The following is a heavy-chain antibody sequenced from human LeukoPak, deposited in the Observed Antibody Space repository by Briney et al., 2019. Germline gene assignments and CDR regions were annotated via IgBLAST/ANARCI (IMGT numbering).Heavy chain of an antibody. CDR3: VKDLRDGYNSDYVFHI. V-gene: IGHV3-9*01. Sequence: GRSLRLSCAASGFIFDESALHWVRQTPGKGLEWISGITWNSGRIAYRDSVKGRFTISRDNAKNSLYLQTNSLRTKDTALYYCVKDLRDGYNSDYVFHIWGQGTMVTVSS. D-gene: IGHD5-24*01. CDR1: GFIFDESA. CDR2: ITWNSGRI. J-gene: IGHJ3*02.